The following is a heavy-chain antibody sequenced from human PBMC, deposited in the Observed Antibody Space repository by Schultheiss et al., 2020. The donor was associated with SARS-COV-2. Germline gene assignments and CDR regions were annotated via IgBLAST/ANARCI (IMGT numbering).Heavy chain of an antibody. V-gene: IGHV3-30*18. CDR3: AKDSLVVPAAKGSWYYYYGMDV. CDR1: GTSTSSSEW. J-gene: IGHJ6*02. D-gene: IGHD2-2*01. CDR2: ISYDGSNK. Sequence: LSLTSAVSGTSTSSSEWRNWVRQPPGKGLEWVAVISYDGSNKYYADSVKGRFTISRDNSKNTLYLQMNSLRAEDTAVYYCAKDSLVVPAAKGSWYYYYGMDVWGQGTTVTVSS.